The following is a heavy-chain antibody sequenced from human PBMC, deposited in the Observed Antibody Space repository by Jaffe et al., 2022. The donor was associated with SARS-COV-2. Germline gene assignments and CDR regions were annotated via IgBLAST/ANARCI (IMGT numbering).Heavy chain of an antibody. CDR1: GFTFSSYA. CDR3: ARDYEAYNWNFNWFDP. D-gene: IGHD1-7*01. CDR2: ISYDGSNK. V-gene: IGHV3-30-3*01. Sequence: QVQLVESGGGVVQPGRSLRLSCAASGFTFSSYAMHWVRQAPGKGLEWVAVISYDGSNKYYADSVKGRFTISRDNSKNTLYLQMNSLRAEDTAVYYCARDYEAYNWNFNWFDPWGQGTLVTVSS. J-gene: IGHJ5*02.